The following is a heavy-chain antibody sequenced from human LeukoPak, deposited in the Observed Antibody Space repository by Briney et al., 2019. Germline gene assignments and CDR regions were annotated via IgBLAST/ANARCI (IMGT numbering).Heavy chain of an antibody. CDR3: ARDGATVTTRRSEDYYYYYYMDV. Sequence: ASVKVSCKASGYTFTSYGFSWVRQAPGQGLEWMGWISAYNGNTNYAQNFQGRVAMTTDTSTSTAYMELSRLRSDDTAVYYCARDGATVTTRRSEDYYYYYYMDVWGKGTTVTVSS. J-gene: IGHJ6*03. V-gene: IGHV1-18*01. D-gene: IGHD4-17*01. CDR2: ISAYNGNT. CDR1: GYTFTSYG.